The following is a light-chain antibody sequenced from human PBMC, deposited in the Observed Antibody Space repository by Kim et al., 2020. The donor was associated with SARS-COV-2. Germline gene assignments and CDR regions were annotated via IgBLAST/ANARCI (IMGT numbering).Light chain of an antibody. V-gene: IGLV1-40*01. CDR3: QSYDTSLSEV. Sequence: GQRVTISCTGGSSNIGAGYDVHWYQQLPGTAPKLLIYDNSNRPSGVPDRFSGSKSGTSASLAITGLQAEDEADYYCQSYDTSLSEVFGGGTQLTVL. CDR2: DNS. CDR1: SSNIGAGYD. J-gene: IGLJ3*02.